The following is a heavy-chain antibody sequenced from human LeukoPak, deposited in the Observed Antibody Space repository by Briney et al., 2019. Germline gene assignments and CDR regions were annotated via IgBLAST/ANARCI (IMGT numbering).Heavy chain of an antibody. Sequence: ETLSLTCTVSGGSISSYYWSWVRQAPGKGLEWVSLISGSGGSTDYADSVKGRFTISRDNSKNTVYLQMSGLRAEDTALYYCAKGLYGSGTSDYWGQGTLVTVSA. D-gene: IGHD3-10*01. CDR1: GGSISSYY. J-gene: IGHJ4*02. V-gene: IGHV3-23*01. CDR3: AKGLYGSGTSDY. CDR2: ISGSGGST.